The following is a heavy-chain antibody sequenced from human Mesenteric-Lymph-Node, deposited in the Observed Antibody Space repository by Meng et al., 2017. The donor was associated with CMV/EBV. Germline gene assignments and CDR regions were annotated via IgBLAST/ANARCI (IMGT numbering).Heavy chain of an antibody. J-gene: IGHJ4*02. CDR2: IDNSGSTR. Sequence: GGSLRLSCAASGFTFVNYEMNWVRQAPGKGLEWVSYIDNSGSTRFYADSVKGRFTISRDNTNKALYLQMNSLRAADTAVYYCARDPHYGDYVYYYDYWGQGTLVTVSS. CDR3: ARDPHYGDYVYYYDY. CDR1: GFTFVNYE. D-gene: IGHD4-17*01. V-gene: IGHV3-48*03.